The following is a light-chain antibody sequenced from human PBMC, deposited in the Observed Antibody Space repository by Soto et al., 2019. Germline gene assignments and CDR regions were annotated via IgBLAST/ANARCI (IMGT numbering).Light chain of an antibody. CDR1: QSISSW. J-gene: IGKJ1*01. CDR2: DAS. Sequence: DIQMTQSPSTLSASVGYRVSISCLARQSISSWLAWYQQKPGKAPKLLIYDASSLESGVPSRFSGSGSGTEFTLTISSLQPDDFATYYCQQYNSYSLTFGQGTKVDI. V-gene: IGKV1-5*01. CDR3: QQYNSYSLT.